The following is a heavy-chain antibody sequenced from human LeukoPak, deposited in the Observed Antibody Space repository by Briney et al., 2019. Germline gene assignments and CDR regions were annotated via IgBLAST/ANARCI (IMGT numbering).Heavy chain of an antibody. CDR1: GGSFSGYY. Sequence: ETLSLTCAVYGGSFSGYYWSGIREPPGKGLEWIGEVNHSGSTNYNPSLKSRVTISVDTSKNQFSLKLSSVTAADTAVYYCARVQARYAPSDAFDIWGQGTMVTVSS. V-gene: IGHV4-34*01. J-gene: IGHJ3*02. CDR2: VNHSGST. CDR3: ARVQARYAPSDAFDI. D-gene: IGHD3-16*01.